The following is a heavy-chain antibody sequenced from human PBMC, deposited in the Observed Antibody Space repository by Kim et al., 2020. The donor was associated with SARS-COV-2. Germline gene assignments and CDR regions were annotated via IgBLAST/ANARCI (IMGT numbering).Heavy chain of an antibody. D-gene: IGHD3-10*01. J-gene: IGHJ3*01. CDR2: ISYDGSIK. Sequence: GGSLRLSCGASGFTFNNYAMHWVRQAPGKGLEWVAVISYDGSIKYYADSVKGHFTVSRDRSNNTLYLQMRSLRPEDTALYFCAKSSAIFWFGQGLSTF. V-gene: IGHV3-30*18. CDR1: GFTFNNYA. CDR3: AKSSAIFWFGQGLSTF.